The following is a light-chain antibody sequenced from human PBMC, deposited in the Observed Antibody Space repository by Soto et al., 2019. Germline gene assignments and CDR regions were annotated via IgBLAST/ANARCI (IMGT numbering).Light chain of an antibody. CDR3: QQYGSSGT. CDR1: QSVSSY. Sequence: EIVMTQSPATLSVSPGERATLSCRASQSVSSYLAWYQQKPGQPPRLLIYDASNRATGIPDRFSGSGSGTDFTLTISRLEPEDFAVYYCQQYGSSGTFGQGTKVDIK. CDR2: DAS. J-gene: IGKJ1*01. V-gene: IGKV3-20*01.